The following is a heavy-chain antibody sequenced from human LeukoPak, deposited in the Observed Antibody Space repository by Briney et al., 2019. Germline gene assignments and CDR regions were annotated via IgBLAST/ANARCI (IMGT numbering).Heavy chain of an antibody. CDR3: AGNSRSGSYYHYMDV. Sequence: GGSLRLSCAASGFTFSDYYMSWIRQAPGKGLEWISYISSSGSSIYYADSVKGRFTISRDNSKNTLYLQMNSLRAEDTAVYYCAGNSRSGSYYHYMDVWGKGTTVTASS. D-gene: IGHD1-26*01. V-gene: IGHV3-11*04. CDR1: GFTFSDYY. CDR2: ISSSGSSI. J-gene: IGHJ6*03.